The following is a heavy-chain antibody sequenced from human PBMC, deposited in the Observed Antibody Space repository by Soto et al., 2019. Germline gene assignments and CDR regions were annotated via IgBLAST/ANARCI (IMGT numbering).Heavy chain of an antibody. CDR2: INHSGST. CDR3: WRAFLMTTVTTPRYDYSDY. J-gene: IGHJ4*02. CDR1: GGSFSGYY. V-gene: IGHV4-34*01. D-gene: IGHD4-17*01. Sequence: SETLSLTCAVDGGSFSGYYWSWIRQPPGKGLEWIGEINHSGSTNYNPSLKSRVTISVDTSKNQFSLKLSSLTAADPAVCYCWRAFLMTTVTTPRYDYSDYWGQGTLVTVPS.